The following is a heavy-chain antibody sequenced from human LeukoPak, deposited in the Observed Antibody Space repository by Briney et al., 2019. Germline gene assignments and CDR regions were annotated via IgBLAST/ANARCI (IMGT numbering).Heavy chain of an antibody. CDR1: GGSISSSSYY. D-gene: IGHD3-3*01. CDR3: ARGRFLRI. CDR2: IYYSGST. V-gene: IGHV4-39*07. Sequence: SETLSLTCTVSGGSISSSSYYWGWIRQPPGKGLEWIAAIYYSGSTFYNPSLKSRVTISVDTSKNQFSLRLSSVTAADTAVYYCARGRFLRIGGQGTLVTVSS. J-gene: IGHJ4*02.